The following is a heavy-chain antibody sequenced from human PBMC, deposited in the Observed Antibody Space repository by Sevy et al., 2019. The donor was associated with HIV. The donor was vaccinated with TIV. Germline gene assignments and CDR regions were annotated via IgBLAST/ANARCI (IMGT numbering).Heavy chain of an antibody. D-gene: IGHD2-15*01. CDR1: GGSISSGDYY. J-gene: IGHJ3*02. V-gene: IGHV4-30-4*01. CDR2: IYYSGST. Sequence: SETLSLTCTVSGGSISSGDYYWSWIRQPPGKGLEWSGYIYYSGSTYYNPSLKSRVTISVDTSKNQFSLKLSSVTAADTAVYYCARGDIVVVVAAVGAFDIWGQGTMVTVSS. CDR3: ARGDIVVVVAAVGAFDI.